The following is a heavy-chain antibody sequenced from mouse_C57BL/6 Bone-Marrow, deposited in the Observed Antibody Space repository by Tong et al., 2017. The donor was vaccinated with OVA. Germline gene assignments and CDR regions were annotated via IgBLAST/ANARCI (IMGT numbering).Heavy chain of an antibody. D-gene: IGHD1-1*01. CDR1: GFTFSDYG. CDR3: SSEAMDY. CDR2: ISSGSSTI. J-gene: IGHJ4*01. Sequence: ASGFTFSDYGMHWVRQAPEKGLEWVAYISSGSSTIYYADTVKGRFTISRDNAKNTLFLQMTSLRSEDTAMYYCSSEAMDYWGQGTSVTVSS. V-gene: IGHV5-17*01.